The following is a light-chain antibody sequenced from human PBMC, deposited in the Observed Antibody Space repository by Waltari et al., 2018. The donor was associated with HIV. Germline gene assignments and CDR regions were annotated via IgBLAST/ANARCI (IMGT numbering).Light chain of an antibody. CDR3: NSRDKSGNFVV. CDR2: DKN. CDR1: TYY. J-gene: IGLJ2*01. V-gene: IGLV3-19*01. Sequence: TYYVTWYQQKPGQAPLLVIFDKNNRPSGIPDRFSGSSSGNIASLTITGTQAEDEGDYYCNSRDKSGNFVVFGGGTKLTVL.